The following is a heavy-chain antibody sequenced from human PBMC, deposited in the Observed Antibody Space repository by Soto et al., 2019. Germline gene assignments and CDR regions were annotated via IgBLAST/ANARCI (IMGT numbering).Heavy chain of an antibody. CDR2: ISPFNGHT. CDR1: GYTFTKYV. D-gene: IGHD1-26*01. V-gene: IGHV1-18*01. CDR3: ARDAGSESYLAY. Sequence: HVQLVQSGGEVKKPGASVKVSCKPSGYTFTKYVISWVRQAPGQGLEYMGWISPFNGHTKYAQKFQGRVTLTTETSTSTAYMELRSLINDDTAVYYCARDAGSESYLAYWGQGTLVSVSS. J-gene: IGHJ4*02.